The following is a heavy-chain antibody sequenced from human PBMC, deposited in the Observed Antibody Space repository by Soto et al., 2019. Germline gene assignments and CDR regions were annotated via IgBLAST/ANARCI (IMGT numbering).Heavy chain of an antibody. CDR3: ARGVGSGLSDY. J-gene: IGHJ4*02. CDR2: INAGNGNT. D-gene: IGHD1-26*01. V-gene: IGHV1-3*01. CDR1: GYSFTSYA. Sequence: QVQLVQPGAEVKKPGASVKVSCKASGYSFTSYAMHWVRQAPGQRLEWMGWINAGNGNTKYSQKFQGRVTITRDTSASTAYMELSSLRSEDTAVYYCARGVGSGLSDYWGQGTLVTVSS.